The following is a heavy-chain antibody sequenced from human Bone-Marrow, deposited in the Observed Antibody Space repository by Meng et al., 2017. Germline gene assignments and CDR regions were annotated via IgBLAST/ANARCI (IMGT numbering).Heavy chain of an antibody. CDR3: ARDYCSSTSCYLGDWFDP. J-gene: IGHJ5*02. Sequence: ASVKVSCKPSGYNFPDYYIHWVRRAPGQGLEWMGRINPNSGGTNYAQKFQGRVTMTRDTSISTAYMELSRLRSDDTAVYYCARDYCSSTSCYLGDWFDPWGQGTLVTVSS. V-gene: IGHV1-2*06. CDR1: GYNFPDYY. D-gene: IGHD2-2*01. CDR2: INPNSGGT.